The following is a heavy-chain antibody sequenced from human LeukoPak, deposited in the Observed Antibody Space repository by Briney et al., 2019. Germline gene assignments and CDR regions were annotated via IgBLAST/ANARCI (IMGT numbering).Heavy chain of an antibody. CDR1: GFTLCSYA. J-gene: IGHJ6*04. CDR3: ARDFSRYFDWPSGYYYYGMDV. V-gene: IGHV3-30*04. CDR2: ISYDGSNK. Sequence: GRSLRLSCAASGFTLCSYAMHWVRQALGKGLEGVAVISYDGSNKYYADSVKGRFTISRDNSKNTLYLQMNSLRAEDTAVYYCARDFSRYFDWPSGYYYYGMDVWGKGTTVTVSS. D-gene: IGHD3-9*01.